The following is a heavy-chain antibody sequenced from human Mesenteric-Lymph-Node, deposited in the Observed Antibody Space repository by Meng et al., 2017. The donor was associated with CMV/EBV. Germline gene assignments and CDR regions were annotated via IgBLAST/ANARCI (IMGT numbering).Heavy chain of an antibody. D-gene: IGHD3-9*01. V-gene: IGHV4-34*01. CDR3: ARGSSYDILTGYFDY. CDR2: INHSGST. CDR1: GGSFSGYF. Sequence: QVEFHPVGGSTVKPSGDLVGTCAVYGGSFSGYFWNWIRQSPEKGLEWIGEINHSGSTHYNPSFTSRIIISVDTSTNQISLNMSSVTAADTAVYYCARGSSYDILTGYFDYWGQGALVTVSS. J-gene: IGHJ4*02.